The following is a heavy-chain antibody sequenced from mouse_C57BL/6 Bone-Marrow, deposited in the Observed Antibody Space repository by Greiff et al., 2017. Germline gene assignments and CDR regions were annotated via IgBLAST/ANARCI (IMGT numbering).Heavy chain of an antibody. J-gene: IGHJ2*01. V-gene: IGHV4-1*01. CDR1: GIDFSRYW. Sequence: EVKLLESGGGLVQPGGSLKLSCAASGIDFSRYWMSWVRRAPGKGLEWIGEINPDSSTINYAPSLKDKFIISRDNAKNTLYLQMSKVRSEDTALYYCARPRVDGYYFYFDYWGQGTTLTVSS. CDR2: INPDSSTI. CDR3: ARPRVDGYYFYFDY. D-gene: IGHD2-3*01.